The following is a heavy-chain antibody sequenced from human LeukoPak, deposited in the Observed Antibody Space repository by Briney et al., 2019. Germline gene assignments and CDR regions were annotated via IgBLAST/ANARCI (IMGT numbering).Heavy chain of an antibody. CDR2: TYHSGST. CDR1: GYSISSGYY. Sequence: KPSETLSLTCTVSGYSISSGYYWCWLRHPPEKGLECIGSTYHSGSTYYNPSLKSRVTISVDTSKNQFSLKLSSVTAADTAVYYCARDDFPVGATTGWGQGTLVTVSS. V-gene: IGHV4-38-2*02. D-gene: IGHD1-26*01. CDR3: ARDDFPVGATTG. J-gene: IGHJ4*02.